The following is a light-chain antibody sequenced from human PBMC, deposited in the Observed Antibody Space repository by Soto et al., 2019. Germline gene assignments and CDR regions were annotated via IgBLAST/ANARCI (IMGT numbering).Light chain of an antibody. V-gene: IGLV2-14*01. Sequence: QSVLTQPASVSGSPGQSITISCTGTTTDLSGHNYVSWYQQHPGRAPKLIIFEVTKRPSGVSSRFSGSKSGKSASLTISGLLADDEGDYYCSIVTNTTTPWXXGGGTXLTVL. CDR3: SIVTNTTTPWX. CDR1: TTDLSGHNY. CDR2: EVT. J-gene: IGLJ3*02.